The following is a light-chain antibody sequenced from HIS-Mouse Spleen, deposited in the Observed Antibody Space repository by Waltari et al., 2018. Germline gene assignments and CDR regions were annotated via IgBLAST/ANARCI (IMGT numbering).Light chain of an antibody. CDR3: SSYTSSSTVV. CDR1: SSVVGGYNY. CDR2: DVS. Sequence: QSALTQPASVSGSPGQSITISCTGTSSVVGGYNYVSWYQQHPGKAPKRMIYDVSNRPSGASNRFSGSKSGNTASLTISGLQAEDEADYYCSSYTSSSTVVFGGGTKLTVL. V-gene: IGLV2-14*03. J-gene: IGLJ2*01.